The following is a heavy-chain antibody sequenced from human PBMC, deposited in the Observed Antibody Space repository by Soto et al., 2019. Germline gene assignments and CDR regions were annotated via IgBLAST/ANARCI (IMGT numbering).Heavy chain of an antibody. Sequence: GSLRLSCASSGFTFTNFPMSWVRQSPGKGLEWVSTISRSGDSTYYADSVKGRFTISRDSSRNTLYLQMSSLRAEDSAVYYCAFRNWAEWLVPAGSFDYWGRGTLVTVAS. V-gene: IGHV3-23*01. CDR2: ISRSGDST. CDR3: AFRNWAEWLVPAGSFDY. D-gene: IGHD6-19*01. CDR1: GFTFTNFP. J-gene: IGHJ4*02.